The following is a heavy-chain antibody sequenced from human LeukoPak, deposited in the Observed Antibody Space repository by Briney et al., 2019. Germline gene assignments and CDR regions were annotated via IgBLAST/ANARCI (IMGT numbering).Heavy chain of an antibody. D-gene: IGHD4-11*01. Sequence: PGGSVSLPCSTSGFTFSHFGMHWVRQAPGKGLEWVAVIWSDGSNRYYGDSVKGRFTISRDNSENSVYLHMNNLRVEDTAVYYCAKDAQRGFDYSNSLESWGQGTLVTVSS. V-gene: IGHV3-33*06. CDR2: IWSDGSNR. CDR3: AKDAQRGFDYSNSLES. CDR1: GFTFSHFG. J-gene: IGHJ5*01.